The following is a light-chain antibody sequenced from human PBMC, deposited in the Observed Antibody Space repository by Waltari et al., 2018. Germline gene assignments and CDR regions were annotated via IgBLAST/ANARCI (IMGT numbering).Light chain of an antibody. J-gene: IGLJ2*01. V-gene: IGLV3-21*02. CDR3: QVWDNISAHLV. CDR2: DDF. Sequence: SGVLSQPPSVSVAPGQTARITCGGFSIATYRFHWYQQKTGQAPVLVVNDDFGRPSGIPARFSVSNVGDTATLTISRVEAGDEADYYCQVWDNISAHLVFGGGTKLTVL. CDR1: SIATYR.